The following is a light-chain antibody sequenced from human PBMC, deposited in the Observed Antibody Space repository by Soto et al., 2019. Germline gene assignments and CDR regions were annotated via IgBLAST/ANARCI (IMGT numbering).Light chain of an antibody. V-gene: IGKV3-15*01. J-gene: IGKJ1*01. CDR3: QQYNNWTRT. CDR1: QSVSSS. Sequence: ESVRKKSPPTLPLSERERATLSGRASQSVSSSLAWYQQKPGQAPRLLIYGASTRATGIPARFSGSGSGTEFTLTISSLQSEDFAVYYCQQYNNWTRTFGQGTKVDI. CDR2: GAS.